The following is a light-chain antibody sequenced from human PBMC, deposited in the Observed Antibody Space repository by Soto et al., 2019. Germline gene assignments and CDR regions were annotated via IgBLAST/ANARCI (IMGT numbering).Light chain of an antibody. CDR1: TRDIAGYNY. V-gene: IGLV2-14*01. Sequence: QSVLTQPASVSGSLGQSITISCTGTTRDIAGYNYISWYQQLPGKAPKLMIYQVTIRPSGISNRFSGSKSGNTASLTISGHQDEDEADYYFTSFSSSTSLYVFGTGTKLTVL. CDR2: QVT. J-gene: IGLJ1*01. CDR3: TSFSSSTSLYV.